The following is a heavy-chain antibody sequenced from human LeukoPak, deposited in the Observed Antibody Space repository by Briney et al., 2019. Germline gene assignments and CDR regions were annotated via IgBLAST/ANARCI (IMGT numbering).Heavy chain of an antibody. CDR3: ASSRYDSSGYYGIIAY. Sequence: ETLSLTCAVYGGSFSGYYWSWIRQPPGKGLEWVSSITRSSNYIYYADSVKGRFTISRDNAKNSLYLQMNSLRAEDTAVYYCASSRYDSSGYYGIIAYWGQGTLVTVSS. V-gene: IGHV3-21*01. CDR2: ITRSSNYI. J-gene: IGHJ4*02. D-gene: IGHD3-22*01. CDR1: GGSFSGYY.